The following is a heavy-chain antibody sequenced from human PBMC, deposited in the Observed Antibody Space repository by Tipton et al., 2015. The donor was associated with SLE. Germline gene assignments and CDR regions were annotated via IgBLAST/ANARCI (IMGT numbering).Heavy chain of an antibody. CDR2: ISHTGST. CDR1: GGSISAYY. V-gene: IGHV4-34*01. D-gene: IGHD3-9*01. CDR3: ARGDDILTDNWFNS. J-gene: IGHJ5*01. Sequence: TLSLTCAVYGGSISAYYWSWIRQPPGKGLEWIGEISHTGSTNFNPSLKSRVAISADTSKRQFSLELTSVTVADTAVYYCARGDDILTDNWFNSWGQGTLVTVSS.